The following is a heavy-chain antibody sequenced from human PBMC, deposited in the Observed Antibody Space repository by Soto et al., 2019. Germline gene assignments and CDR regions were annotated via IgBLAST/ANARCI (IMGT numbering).Heavy chain of an antibody. V-gene: IGHV1-69*13. D-gene: IGHD2-15*01. CDR2: IIPIFGTA. Sequence: SVKVSCKASGVTFSSYAISWVRQAPGQGLEWMGGIIPIFGTANYAQKFQGRVTITADESTSTAYMELISLRSEDTAVYYCALGISRRYCSGGSCLDYWG. CDR3: ALGISRRYCSGGSCLDY. CDR1: GVTFSSYA. J-gene: IGHJ4*01.